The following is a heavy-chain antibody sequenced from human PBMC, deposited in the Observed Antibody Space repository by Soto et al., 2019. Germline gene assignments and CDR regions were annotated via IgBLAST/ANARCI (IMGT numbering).Heavy chain of an antibody. Sequence: SETLSLTCTVSGDSMTSSSYYWGWIRQPPGKGLEWIGSIYYSGRTSYNSGSTYYSPSLKSRVTISGDTSKSQFSLKLSSVTAADTAVYYCARHTRNQFDPWGQGTLVTVSS. CDR3: ARHTRNQFDP. J-gene: IGHJ5*02. CDR1: GDSMTSSSYY. CDR2: IYYSGRTSYNSGST. V-gene: IGHV4-39*01.